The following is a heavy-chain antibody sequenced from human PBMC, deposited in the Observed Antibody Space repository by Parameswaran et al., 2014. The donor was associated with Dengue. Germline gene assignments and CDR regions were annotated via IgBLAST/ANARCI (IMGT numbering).Heavy chain of an antibody. D-gene: IGHD1-26*01. V-gene: IGHV4-59*01. CDR2: IYYSGST. CDR3: ARYPIVGVSDYYYYYGMDV. J-gene: IGHJ6*02. Sequence: RWIRQPPGKGLEWIGYIYYSGSTNYNPSLKSRVTISVDTSKNQFSLKLSSVTAADTAVYYCARYPIVGVSDYYYYYGMDVWGQGTTVTVSS.